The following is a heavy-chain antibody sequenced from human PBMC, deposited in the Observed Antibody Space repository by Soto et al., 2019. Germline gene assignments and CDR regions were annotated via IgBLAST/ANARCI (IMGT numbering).Heavy chain of an antibody. CDR1: GFTFSSYA. J-gene: IGHJ4*02. CDR3: AKVGGLNQPLLWGFDY. CDR2: ISGSGGST. D-gene: IGHD2-2*01. V-gene: IGHV3-23*01. Sequence: GGSLRLSCAASGFTFSSYAMSWVRQAPGKGLEWVSAISGSGGSTYYADSVKGRFTISRDNSKNTLYLQMNSLRAEDTAVYYFAKVGGLNQPLLWGFDYWGQGTLVTVSS.